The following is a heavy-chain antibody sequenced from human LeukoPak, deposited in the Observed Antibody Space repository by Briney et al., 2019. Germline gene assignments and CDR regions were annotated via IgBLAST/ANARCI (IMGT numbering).Heavy chain of an antibody. CDR2: IYYRGST. CDR1: GGSISSSSYY. D-gene: IGHD6-19*01. CDR3: ARVSGWYLVDAFDI. V-gene: IGHV4-39*07. J-gene: IGHJ3*02. Sequence: PSETLSLTCTVSGGSISSSSYYWGWIRQPPGKGLEWTGSIYYRGSTYYNPSLKSRLTISVDTSKNQFSLKLSSVTAADTAVYYCARVSGWYLVDAFDIWGQGTMVTVSS.